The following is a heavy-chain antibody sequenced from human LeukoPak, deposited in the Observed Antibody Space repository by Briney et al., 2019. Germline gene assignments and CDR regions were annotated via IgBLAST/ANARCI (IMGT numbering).Heavy chain of an antibody. CDR3: ARDQRYYDFWSGYYMYNWFDP. CDR2: INPSGGST. J-gene: IGHJ5*01. Sequence: ASVKVSCKASGYTFTSYYMHWVRQAPGQGLEWMGIINPSGGSTSYAQKFQGRVTMTRDTSTSTVYMELSSLRSEDTAVYYCARDQRYYDFWSGYYMYNWFDPWGQGTTVTVSS. V-gene: IGHV1-46*01. D-gene: IGHD3-3*01. CDR1: GYTFTSYY.